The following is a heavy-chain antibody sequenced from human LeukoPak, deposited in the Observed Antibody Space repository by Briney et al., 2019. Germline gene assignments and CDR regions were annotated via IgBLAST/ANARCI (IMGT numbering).Heavy chain of an antibody. V-gene: IGHV1-2*04. CDR3: AISAGYSSSWYGSDLGY. D-gene: IGHD6-13*01. J-gene: IGHJ4*02. CDR2: INPNSGGT. Sequence: GASVKVSYKASGYTFTGYYMHWVRQAPGQGLEWMGWINPNSGGTNYAQKFQGWVTMTRDTSISTAYMELSRLRSDDTAVYYCAISAGYSSSWYGSDLGYWGQGTLVTVSS. CDR1: GYTFTGYY.